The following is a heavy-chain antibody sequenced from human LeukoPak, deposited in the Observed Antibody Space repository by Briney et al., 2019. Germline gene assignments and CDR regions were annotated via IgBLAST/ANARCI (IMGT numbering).Heavy chain of an antibody. V-gene: IGHV4-61*01. J-gene: IGHJ3*02. Sequence: PSETLSLTCTVSGASVSSGSYYWSWIRQPPGKGLEWIGYIYYTGITNYNPSLKSRVSISIDTSKSQFSLKLNSVTAADTAVYYCAREEWYGSGSYYQRAFDIWGQGTMVTVSS. CDR1: GASVSSGSYY. D-gene: IGHD3-10*01. CDR3: AREEWYGSGSYYQRAFDI. CDR2: IYYTGIT.